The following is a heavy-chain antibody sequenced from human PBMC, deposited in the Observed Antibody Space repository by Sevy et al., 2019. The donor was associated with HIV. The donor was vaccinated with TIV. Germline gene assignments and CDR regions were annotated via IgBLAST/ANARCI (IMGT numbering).Heavy chain of an antibody. Sequence: GGSLRLSCAASGFTFSSYGMHWVRQAPGKGLEWVAVIWYDGSNKYYADSVKRRFTISRDNSKNTLYLQMNSLRAEDTAVYYCARGNLISIAAAGYFDYWGQGTLVTVSS. V-gene: IGHV3-33*01. J-gene: IGHJ4*02. CDR2: IWYDGSNK. D-gene: IGHD6-13*01. CDR1: GFTFSSYG. CDR3: ARGNLISIAAAGYFDY.